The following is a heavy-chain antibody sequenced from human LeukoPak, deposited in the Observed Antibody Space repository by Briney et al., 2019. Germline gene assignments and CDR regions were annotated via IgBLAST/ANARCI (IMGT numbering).Heavy chain of an antibody. CDR2: ISYDGINK. V-gene: IGHV3-30*18. D-gene: IGHD4-17*01. CDR3: ANLYGDSGLDY. Sequence: PGGSLRLSCAASGFTFSSYGMHWVRRPPGKGLEWVAVISYDGINKYHADSVKGRFTISRDNSKITLYLQMNSLRAEDTALYYCANLYGDSGLDYWGQGTLVTVSS. J-gene: IGHJ4*02. CDR1: GFTFSSYG.